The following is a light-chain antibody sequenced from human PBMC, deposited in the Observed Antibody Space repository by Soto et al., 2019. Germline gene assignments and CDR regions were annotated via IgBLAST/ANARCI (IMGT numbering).Light chain of an antibody. CDR2: GTS. Sequence: EIVMTQSPDTLSVSPGERATLSCRASQNVGRNVSWYQQRPGQAPMLLIHGTSTRAADIPARFSGSVSGTEFTLTINSLQTEDFVIYYCQQYKNWPPMSTFGQGTKLEMK. CDR3: QQYKNWPPMST. CDR1: QNVGRN. V-gene: IGKV3-15*01. J-gene: IGKJ2*01.